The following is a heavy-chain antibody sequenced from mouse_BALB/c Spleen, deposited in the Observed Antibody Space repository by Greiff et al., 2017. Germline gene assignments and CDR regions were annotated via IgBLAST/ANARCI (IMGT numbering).Heavy chain of an antibody. D-gene: IGHD2-13*01. CDR3: TIYMGTGRGDYAMDY. Sequence: LQQPGSELVRPGASVKLSCKASGYTFTSYWMHWVKQRPGQGLEWIGNIYPGSGSTNYDEKFKSNATLTVDTSSSTAYMQLSSLTSEDSAVYYCTIYMGTGRGDYAMDYWGQGTSVTVSS. V-gene: IGHV1S22*01. CDR2: IYPGSGST. J-gene: IGHJ4*01. CDR1: GYTFTSYW.